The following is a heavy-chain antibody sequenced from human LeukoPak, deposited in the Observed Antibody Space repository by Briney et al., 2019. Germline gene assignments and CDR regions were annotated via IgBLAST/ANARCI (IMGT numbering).Heavy chain of an antibody. D-gene: IGHD4-17*01. J-gene: IGHJ4*02. V-gene: IGHV1-18*01. Sequence: ASVKVSCKASGYTFISYGISWVRQAPGQGLEWMGWISAYNGNTNYAQKLQGRVTMTTDTSTSTAYMELRSLRSDDTAVYYCARDREGHYGDYTFDYWGQGTLVTVSS. CDR2: ISAYNGNT. CDR3: ARDREGHYGDYTFDY. CDR1: GYTFISYG.